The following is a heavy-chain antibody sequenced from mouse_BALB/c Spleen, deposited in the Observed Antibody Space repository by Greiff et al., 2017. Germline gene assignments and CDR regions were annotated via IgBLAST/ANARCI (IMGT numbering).Heavy chain of an antibody. CDR3: ARDGNYVAWFAY. CDR1: GFSLTSYG. V-gene: IGHV2-9*02. D-gene: IGHD2-1*01. CDR2: IWAGGST. Sequence: VKLVESGPGLVAPSQSLSITCTVSGFSLTSYGVHWVRQPPGKGLEWLGVIWAGGSTNYNSALMSRLSISKDNSKSQVFLKMNSLQADDTAMYYCARDGNYVAWFAYWGQGTLVTVSA. J-gene: IGHJ3*01.